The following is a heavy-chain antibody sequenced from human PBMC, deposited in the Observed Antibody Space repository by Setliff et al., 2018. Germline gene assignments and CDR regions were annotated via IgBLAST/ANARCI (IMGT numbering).Heavy chain of an antibody. V-gene: IGHV4-39*07. CDR1: GGSISSYY. CDR3: ARGGTYRYFDY. Sequence: SETLSLTCTVSGGSISSYYWGWIRQPPGKGLEWIGSIYYSGSTYYDPSLKSRVTISVDTSKNQFSLKLSSVTAADTAIYYCARGGTYRYFDYWGQGTLVTVSS. CDR2: IYYSGST. J-gene: IGHJ4*02.